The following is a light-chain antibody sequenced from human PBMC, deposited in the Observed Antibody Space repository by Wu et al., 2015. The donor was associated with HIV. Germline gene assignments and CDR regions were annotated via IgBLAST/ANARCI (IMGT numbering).Light chain of an antibody. V-gene: IGKV3D-15*01. J-gene: IGKJ4*01. CDR1: RSVSSA. Sequence: EIVLTQSPAALSISPGERATLSCRASRSVSSAVAWYQQKPGQAPRLLIYDASKRATGIPARFTGGGSATEFTLTISNMQSEDFAIYYCQQYNNWPPLTFGGGTKVEIK. CDR3: QQYNNWPPLT. CDR2: DAS.